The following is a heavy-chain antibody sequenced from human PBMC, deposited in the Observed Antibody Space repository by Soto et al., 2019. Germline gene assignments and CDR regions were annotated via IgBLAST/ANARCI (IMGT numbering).Heavy chain of an antibody. D-gene: IGHD3-9*01. CDR1: GFTFSSYG. Sequence: QVQLVESGGGVVQPGRSLRLSCAASGFTFSSYGMHWVRQAPGKGLEWVAVISYDGSNKYYADSVKGRFTISRDNSKNTRYLQMSSLRAEDTAVYYCAKCHYDILTGDLYYYYGMDVWGQGTTVTVSS. CDR2: ISYDGSNK. J-gene: IGHJ6*02. V-gene: IGHV3-30*18. CDR3: AKCHYDILTGDLYYYYGMDV.